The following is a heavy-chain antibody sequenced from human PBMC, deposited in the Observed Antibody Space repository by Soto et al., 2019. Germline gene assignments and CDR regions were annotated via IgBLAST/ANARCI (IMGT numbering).Heavy chain of an antibody. CDR3: VRDGSKSLRDWFDP. CDR1: GGSISKFY. Sequence: SETLSLTCNVSGGSISKFYWTWIRKTAGNGLEWMGRVYATGTTDYNPSLRSRVAMSVDISKKTFSLRLRSVTGADSGVYYCVRDGSKSLRDWFDPWGQGILVTVSS. CDR2: VYATGTT. J-gene: IGHJ5*02. V-gene: IGHV4-4*07.